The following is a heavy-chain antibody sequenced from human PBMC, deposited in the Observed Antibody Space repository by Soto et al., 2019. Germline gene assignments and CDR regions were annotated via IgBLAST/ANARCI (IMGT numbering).Heavy chain of an antibody. J-gene: IGHJ4*02. Sequence: SETLSLTCAVYGESFSGYYWGWIRQPPGRGLEWIGNIDYNGVTYSNPSLKSRVTISRDTSKNQFSLKLTSVTAADTALYYCGKVLVGATGHTDSDSWGPGTLVTVSS. CDR1: GESFSGYY. D-gene: IGHD2-15*01. CDR3: GKVLVGATGHTDSDS. CDR2: IDYNGVT. V-gene: IGHV4-34*01.